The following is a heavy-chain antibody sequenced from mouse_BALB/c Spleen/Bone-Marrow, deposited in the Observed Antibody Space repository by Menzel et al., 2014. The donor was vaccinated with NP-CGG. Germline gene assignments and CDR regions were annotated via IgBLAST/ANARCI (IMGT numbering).Heavy chain of an antibody. CDR2: INPITGYT. CDR1: GYTFTIYW. V-gene: IGHV1-7*01. D-gene: IGHD1-1*01. Sequence: VQLQQSGAELAKPGASVTMSCKASGYTFTIYWMHWVKQRPGQGLEWIGYINPITGYTDYNQNFKDKASLTADKSSSTAYMQLNSLTSDDSAVYYCARADYYGSRYFDVWGAGTTVTVSS. CDR3: ARADYYGSRYFDV. J-gene: IGHJ1*01.